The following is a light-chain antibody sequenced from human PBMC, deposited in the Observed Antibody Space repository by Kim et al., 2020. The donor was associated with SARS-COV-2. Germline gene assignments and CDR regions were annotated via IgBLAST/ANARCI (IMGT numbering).Light chain of an antibody. CDR3: QAWDSSSDHVV. Sequence: SYELTQPPSVSVAPGKTARITCGGNNIGSKSVHWSQKKPGQAPVLVIYYDSDRPSGIPERFSGSNSGNPATLTISRVEAGDEADYYCQAWDSSSDHVVFG. CDR1: NIGSKS. CDR2: YDS. J-gene: IGLJ2*01. V-gene: IGLV3-21*04.